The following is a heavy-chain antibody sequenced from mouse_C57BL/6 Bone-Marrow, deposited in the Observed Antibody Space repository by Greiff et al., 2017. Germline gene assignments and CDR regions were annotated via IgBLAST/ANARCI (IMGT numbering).Heavy chain of an antibody. D-gene: IGHD1-1*01. CDR2: INPNNGGT. Sequence: EVQLQQSGPELVKPGASVKIPCKASGYTFTDYNMDWVKQSHGKSLEWIGDINPNNGGTIYNQKFKGKATLTVDTSSSTAYMQLSSLTSEDSAVYYCAREDYYGSSSAWFAYWGQGTLVTVSA. CDR1: GYTFTDYN. J-gene: IGHJ3*01. CDR3: AREDYYGSSSAWFAY. V-gene: IGHV1-18*01.